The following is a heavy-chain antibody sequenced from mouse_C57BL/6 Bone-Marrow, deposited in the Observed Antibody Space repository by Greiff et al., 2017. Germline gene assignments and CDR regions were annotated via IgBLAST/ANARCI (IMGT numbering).Heavy chain of an antibody. CDR2: IHPNSGST. J-gene: IGHJ2*01. D-gene: IGHD1-1*01. V-gene: IGHV1-64*01. Sequence: QVQLQQPGAELVKPGASVKLSCKASGYTFTSYWMHWVKQRPGQGLEWIGMIHPNSGSTNYNEKFKSKATLTVDKSSSTAYMHLSSLTSEDSAVDYCEREGYYCGSYDVDYWGQGTTLTVSS. CDR3: EREGYYCGSYDVDY. CDR1: GYTFTSYW.